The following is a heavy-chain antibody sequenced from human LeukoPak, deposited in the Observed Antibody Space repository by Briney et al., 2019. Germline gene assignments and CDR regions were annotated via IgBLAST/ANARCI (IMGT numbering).Heavy chain of an antibody. D-gene: IGHD3-16*01. CDR3: ARETSLKGAHYMDV. CDR1: GGSISSYY. V-gene: IGHV4-59*01. J-gene: IGHJ6*03. Sequence: PSETLSLTCTVSGGSISSYYWSWIRQPPGKGLKWIGNIYYSGYTTYSPSLRSRVTISVDTSKNQFSLKLSSVTAADTAVYYCARETSLKGAHYMDVWGKGTTITISS. CDR2: IYYSGYT.